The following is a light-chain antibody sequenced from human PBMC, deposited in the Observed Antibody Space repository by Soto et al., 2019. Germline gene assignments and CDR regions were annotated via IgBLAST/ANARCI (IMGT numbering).Light chain of an antibody. Sequence: QSVVTQPPSASGTPGQTVAISCSGSSSNIGSNTVNWYQQFPGTAPKLLIYGNNQRPSGVPDRLSGSKSDTSASLAISGLLSEDEAYYYCQSYDDSLNGSGVFGGGTQLTVL. CDR1: SSNIGSNT. CDR2: GNN. J-gene: IGLJ3*02. CDR3: QSYDDSLNGSGV. V-gene: IGLV1-44*01.